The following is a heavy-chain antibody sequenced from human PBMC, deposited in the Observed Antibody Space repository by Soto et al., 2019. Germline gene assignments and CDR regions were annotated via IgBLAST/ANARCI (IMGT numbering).Heavy chain of an antibody. CDR1: GFTFSSYE. V-gene: IGHV3-48*03. CDR2: IGTSTTNI. CDR3: AREELNCGGDCFAF. J-gene: IGHJ4*02. Sequence: EVQLVESVGDLVQPGRSLRLSCAASGFTFSSYEFNWVRQAPGKGLEWISYIGTSTTNIYYADSVKGRFTSSRDNAKNALYLQMNSLRAEDTAIYYCAREELNCGGDCFAFWGQGTLVTVSS. D-gene: IGHD2-21*01.